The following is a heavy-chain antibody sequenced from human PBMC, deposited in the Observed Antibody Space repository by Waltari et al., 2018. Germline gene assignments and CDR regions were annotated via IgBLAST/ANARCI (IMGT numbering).Heavy chain of an antibody. D-gene: IGHD3-3*01. V-gene: IGHV3-30*18. CDR2: ISYDGSNK. CDR1: GFTFSSYG. Sequence: QVQLVESGGGVVQPGRSLRLSCAASGFTFSSYGMHWVRQAPGKGLEWVAVISYDGSNKYYADSVKGRFTISRDNSKNTLYLQMNSLRAEDTAVYYCAKDRGSGIFGVVTPFDYWGQGTLVTVSS. J-gene: IGHJ4*02. CDR3: AKDRGSGIFGVVTPFDY.